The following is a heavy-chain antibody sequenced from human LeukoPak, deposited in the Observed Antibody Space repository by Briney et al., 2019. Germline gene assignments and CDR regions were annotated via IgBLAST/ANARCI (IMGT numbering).Heavy chain of an antibody. CDR1: GYTFTSYD. D-gene: IGHD4-17*01. J-gene: IGHJ5*02. CDR3: ARGTLYGDYNWFDP. V-gene: IGHV1-8*01. Sequence: ASVKVSCKAFGYTFTSYDINWVRQATGQGLEWMGWMNPNSGNTGFAQKFQDRVTMTRNTSIGTAYMELSSLRSEDTAIYFCARGTLYGDYNWFDPWGQGTLVTVSS. CDR2: MNPNSGNT.